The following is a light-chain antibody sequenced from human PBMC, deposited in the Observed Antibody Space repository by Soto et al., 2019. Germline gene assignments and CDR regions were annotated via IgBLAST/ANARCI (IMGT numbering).Light chain of an antibody. J-gene: IGKJ4*01. V-gene: IGKV3D-15*01. CDR1: QSVDSN. Sequence: EIVMTLSPAALSVSPWERATLSCRASQSVDSNLAWYQQKPGQAPRLLIFGASTRATGIPARFSGSGSGTDFTLTISSLQAEDFGVYFCQQYDNWPLTFGGGTKV. CDR2: GAS. CDR3: QQYDNWPLT.